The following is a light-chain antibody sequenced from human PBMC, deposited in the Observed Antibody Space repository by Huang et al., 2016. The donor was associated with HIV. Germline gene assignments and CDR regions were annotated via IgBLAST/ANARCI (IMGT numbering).Light chain of an antibody. J-gene: IGKJ1*01. CDR2: AAS. Sequence: DIQMTQSPSSLSASVGDRVTIPCRASLGIGNSLAWYQQRPGKVPKLLIYAASTLQPGVPSRFSGSGSGTDFTLTISSLQPEDVATYYCQKYNSAPRTFGQGTKVEIE. CDR1: LGIGNS. V-gene: IGKV1-27*01. CDR3: QKYNSAPRT.